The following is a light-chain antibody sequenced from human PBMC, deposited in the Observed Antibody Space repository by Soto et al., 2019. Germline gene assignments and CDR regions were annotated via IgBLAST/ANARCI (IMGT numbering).Light chain of an antibody. J-gene: IGKJ1*01. V-gene: IGKV3-20*01. CDR1: HSVISSY. CDR3: QQYGSSPWT. Sequence: EIVLTQSPGTLSLSPGERATLSCRASHSVISSYLAWYQQKPGQAPRLLIYGASSRATGIPDRFSGSGSGTDFTLTISRLEPEDFAVCYCQQYGSSPWTLGQRTKV. CDR2: GAS.